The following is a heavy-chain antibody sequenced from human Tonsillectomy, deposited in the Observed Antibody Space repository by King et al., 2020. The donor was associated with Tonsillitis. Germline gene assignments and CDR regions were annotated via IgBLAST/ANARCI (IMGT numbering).Heavy chain of an antibody. D-gene: IGHD2-15*01. J-gene: IGHJ5*02. CDR2: IKSKTDGGTT. Sequence: VQLVESGGGLVKPGGSLRLSCAASGFTFSNAWMSWVRQAPGKGLEWVGRIKSKTDGGTTDYAAPVKGRFTISRDDSKNTLYLQMNSLKTEDTDVYYCSTNSVVVVAATPGLSRPWGQGTLVTVSS. CDR1: GFTFSNAW. CDR3: STNSVVVVAATPGLSRP. V-gene: IGHV3-15*01.